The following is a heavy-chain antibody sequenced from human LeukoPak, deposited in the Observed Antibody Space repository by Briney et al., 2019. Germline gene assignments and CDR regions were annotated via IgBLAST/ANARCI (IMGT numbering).Heavy chain of an antibody. CDR1: SFTPSSHG. J-gene: IGHJ4*02. CDR2: IDSSATST. V-gene: IGHV3-23*05. D-gene: IGHD1-7*01. Sequence: PGGSLRLSCAASSFTPSSHGMAWVRQAPGQGLEWISTIDSSATSTYYADSVKGQFTISRDNSMNTFFLQMNSLRAEDTALYYCARILLTGTGRGYSDYWGQGVLVTVSS. CDR3: ARILLTGTGRGYSDY.